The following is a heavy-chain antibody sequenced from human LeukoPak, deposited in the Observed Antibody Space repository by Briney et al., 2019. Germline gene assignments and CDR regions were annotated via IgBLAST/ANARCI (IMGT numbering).Heavy chain of an antibody. V-gene: IGHV4-4*07. CDR2: IYISGST. D-gene: IGHD3-22*01. CDR3: ASSHYYDSSGT. J-gene: IGHJ4*02. CDR1: GGSISSYY. Sequence: SETLSLTCTVSGGSISSYYWGWIRQPAGQGLEWIGRIYISGSTNYNPSLKSRVTMSVDTSKNQFSLKLSSVTAADTAVYYCASSHYYDSSGTWGQGTLVTVSS.